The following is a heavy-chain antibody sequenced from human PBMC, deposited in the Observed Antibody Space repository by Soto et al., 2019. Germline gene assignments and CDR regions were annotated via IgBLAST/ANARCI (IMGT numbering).Heavy chain of an antibody. Sequence: GGSLRLSCAASGFTFSTHSMHWVRQAPGKGLEWVSSISSTSSYIYYADSVKGRFTISRDNAKNSLYLQMNSMRAEDTAVYYCERDGSGIAGNRLEYWVQGTLVTVSS. D-gene: IGHD1-20*01. V-gene: IGHV3-21*01. CDR1: GFTFSTHS. CDR3: ERDGSGIAGNRLEY. CDR2: ISSTSSYI. J-gene: IGHJ4*02.